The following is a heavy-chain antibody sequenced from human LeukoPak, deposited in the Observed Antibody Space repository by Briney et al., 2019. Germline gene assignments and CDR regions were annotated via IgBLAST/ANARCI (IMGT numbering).Heavy chain of an antibody. Sequence: PGGSLRLSCAASGFTFSSYSMNWVRQAPGKGLEWVSSISSSSSYKYYADSVKGRFTISRDNAKNSLYLQMNSLRAEDTAVYYCARDSPGYCSDYWGQGTLVTVSS. CDR1: GFTFSSYS. D-gene: IGHD2-15*01. CDR3: ARDSPGYCSDY. V-gene: IGHV3-21*01. J-gene: IGHJ4*02. CDR2: ISSSSSYK.